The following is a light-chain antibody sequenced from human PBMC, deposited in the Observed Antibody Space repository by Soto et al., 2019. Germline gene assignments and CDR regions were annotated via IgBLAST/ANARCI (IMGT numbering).Light chain of an antibody. J-gene: IGKJ3*01. CDR2: DAS. CDR1: QDISNY. CDR3: QQYDNLLFT. Sequence: DIPMTQSPSSLSASVGDRVTITCQASQDISNYLNWYQQKPGKAPKLLIYDASNLETGVLSRFSGSGSGTDFTFTISSLQPEDIATYYCQQYDNLLFTFGPGTKVDIK. V-gene: IGKV1-33*01.